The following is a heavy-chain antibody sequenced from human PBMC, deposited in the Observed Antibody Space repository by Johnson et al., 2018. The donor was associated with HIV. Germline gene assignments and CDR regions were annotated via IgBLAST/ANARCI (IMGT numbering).Heavy chain of an antibody. CDR1: GFTFSSYA. CDR3: ARVRVGAFDI. V-gene: IGHV3-30*04. Sequence: QVQLVESGGGVVQPGRSLRLSCAASGFTFSSYAMHWVRQAPGKGLEWVAVISYDGSNKYHADSVKGRFTISRDNSKNTLYLQMNSLRAEDTAVYYCARVRVGAFDIWGQGTMVTVSS. D-gene: IGHD1-26*01. CDR2: ISYDGSNK. J-gene: IGHJ3*02.